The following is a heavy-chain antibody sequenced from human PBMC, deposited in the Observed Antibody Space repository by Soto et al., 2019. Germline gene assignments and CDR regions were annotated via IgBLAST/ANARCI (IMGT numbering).Heavy chain of an antibody. CDR2: IIPIFGIA. V-gene: IGHV1-69*02. J-gene: IGHJ4*02. D-gene: IGHD2-15*01. CDR3: ASGEQVVFDY. CDR1: VGTFSSYT. Sequence: QVQLVQSGAEVKRPGSSVKVSCKASVGTFSSYTISWVRQAPGQGLEWMGSIIPIFGIANFAQKVQGRVTIXXDKSRSTAYMELSGLRSEDTAIYYCASGEQVVFDYWGQGTLVTVSS.